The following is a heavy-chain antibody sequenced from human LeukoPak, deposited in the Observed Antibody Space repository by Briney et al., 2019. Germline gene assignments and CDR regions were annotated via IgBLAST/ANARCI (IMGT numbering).Heavy chain of an antibody. J-gene: IGHJ4*02. CDR1: GFTFSNYA. D-gene: IGHD4-23*01. CDR2: ISDSDSST. CDR3: AANGGPFDF. V-gene: IGHV3-23*01. Sequence: GGSLRLSCAASGFTFSNYAMSWVRQAPGKGLEWVSAISDSDSSTYYAGSVKGRFTISRDNSKNTLYLQMNSLRAEDTAVYYCAANGGPFDFWGQGTLVTVSS.